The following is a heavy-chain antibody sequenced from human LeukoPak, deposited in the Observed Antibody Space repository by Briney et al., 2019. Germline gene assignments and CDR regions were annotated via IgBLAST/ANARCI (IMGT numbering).Heavy chain of an antibody. D-gene: IGHD3-10*01. CDR2: IKSKTDGGTT. CDR1: GFTFSNAW. CDR3: AKSRGGQNDY. Sequence: GGSLRLSCAASGFTFSNAWMSWVRQAPGKGLEWVGRIKSKTDGGTTDSAAPAKGRFTISRDDSKNTLYLQMNSLRAEDTAVYYCAKSRGGQNDYWGRGTLVTVSS. J-gene: IGHJ4*02. V-gene: IGHV3-15*01.